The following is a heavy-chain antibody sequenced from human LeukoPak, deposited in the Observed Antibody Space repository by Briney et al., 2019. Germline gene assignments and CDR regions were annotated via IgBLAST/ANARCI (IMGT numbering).Heavy chain of an antibody. D-gene: IGHD1-26*01. CDR3: ARDRGSHYLDY. CDR1: GFTFSSYA. V-gene: IGHV3-23*01. J-gene: IGHJ4*02. CDR2: FTGSGGST. Sequence: PGGSLRLSCAASGFTFSSYAMSWVRQAPGKGLEWVSSFTGSGGSTYYADSVKGRFTISRDNSKNTLPLQMNSLRAEDTAVYYCARDRGSHYLDYWGQGTLVTVSS.